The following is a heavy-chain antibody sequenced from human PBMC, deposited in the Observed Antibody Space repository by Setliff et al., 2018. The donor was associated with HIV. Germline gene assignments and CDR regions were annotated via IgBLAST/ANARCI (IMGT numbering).Heavy chain of an antibody. CDR2: IGTINNT. CDR3: ARDRGPQEDIVVVTAISWYFDL. D-gene: IGHD2-21*02. CDR1: GFSFSDNV. J-gene: IGHJ2*01. V-gene: IGHV3-23*01. Sequence: PGGSLRLSCAASGFSFSDNVITWIRQAPGKGLEWVSLIGTINNTYYADSVKGRFTISRDDSQNTAFLQMNSLRADDTAVYYCARDRGPQEDIVVVTAISWYFDLWGRGTLVTVS.